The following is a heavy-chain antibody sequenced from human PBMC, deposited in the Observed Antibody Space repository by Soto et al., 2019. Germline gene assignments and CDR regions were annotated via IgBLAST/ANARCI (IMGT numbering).Heavy chain of an antibody. CDR1: GYTFTSYG. J-gene: IGHJ4*02. V-gene: IGHV1-18*01. CDR3: ARDCRRGYSYGYSFGCFDY. CDR2: ISAYNGNT. Sequence: GASVKVSCKASGYTFTSYGISWVRQAPGQGLEWMGWISAYNGNTNYAQKLQGRVTMTTDTSTSTAYMELRSLRSDDTAVYYCARDCRRGYSYGYSFGCFDYWGQGTLVTVSS. D-gene: IGHD5-18*01.